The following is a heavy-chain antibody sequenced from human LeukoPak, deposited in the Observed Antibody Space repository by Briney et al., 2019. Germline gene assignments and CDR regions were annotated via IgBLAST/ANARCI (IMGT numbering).Heavy chain of an antibody. CDR2: IYYSGST. Sequence: NPSETLSLTCTVSGGSISSYYWSWIRQPPGKGLEWIGYIYYSGSTNYNPSLKSRVTISVDTSENQFSLKLSSVTAADTAVYYCARYSGSYYQIYYFDYWGQGTLVTVSS. J-gene: IGHJ4*02. D-gene: IGHD1-26*01. CDR3: ARYSGSYYQIYYFDY. V-gene: IGHV4-59*01. CDR1: GGSISSYY.